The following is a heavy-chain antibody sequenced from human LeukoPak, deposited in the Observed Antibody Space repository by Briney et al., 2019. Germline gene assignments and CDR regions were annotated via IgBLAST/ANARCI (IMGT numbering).Heavy chain of an antibody. CDR1: GFTFSSYA. Sequence: PGGSLRLSCAASGFTFSSYAMHWVRQAPGKGLEWVAVISYDGSNKYYADSVKGRFTISRDNSKNTLYLQMNSLRAEDTAVYYCAREVILGGQGTLVTVSS. V-gene: IGHV3-30-3*01. D-gene: IGHD2-21*01. J-gene: IGHJ4*02. CDR3: AREVIL. CDR2: ISYDGSNK.